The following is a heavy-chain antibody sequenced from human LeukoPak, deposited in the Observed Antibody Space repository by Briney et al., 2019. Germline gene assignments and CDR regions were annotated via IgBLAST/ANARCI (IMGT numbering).Heavy chain of an antibody. D-gene: IGHD2-2*01. CDR2: INWNGGST. CDR1: GFTFDDYG. J-gene: IGHJ4*02. Sequence: SGGSLRLSCAASGFTFDDYGLSWVRQAPRKRLEWVSTINWNGGSTGYADSVKGRFTISRDNAKNSLYLQMNSLRAEDTALYYCATQYCSSTSCRPFDYWGQGTLVTVSS. CDR3: ATQYCSSTSCRPFDY. V-gene: IGHV3-20*04.